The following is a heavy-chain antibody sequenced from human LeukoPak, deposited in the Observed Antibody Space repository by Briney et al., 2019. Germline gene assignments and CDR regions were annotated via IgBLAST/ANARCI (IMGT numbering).Heavy chain of an antibody. CDR1: GYSFTSYW. J-gene: IGHJ4*02. Sequence: NRGESLKISCKGSGYSFTSYWIGWVRQMPGKGLEWMGIIYPGDSDTRYSPSFQGQVTISADKSISTAYLQWSSLKASDTAMYYCARHSYQYCSSTSCYSLLLDYWGQGTLVTVSP. CDR2: IYPGDSDT. V-gene: IGHV5-51*01. D-gene: IGHD2-2*02. CDR3: ARHSYQYCSSTSCYSLLLDY.